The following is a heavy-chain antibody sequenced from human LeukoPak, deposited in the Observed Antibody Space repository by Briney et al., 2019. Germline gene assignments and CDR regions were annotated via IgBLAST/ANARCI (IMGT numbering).Heavy chain of an antibody. D-gene: IGHD3-10*01. CDR1: GFIFSSFG. CDR2: ISSSSSSM. CDR3: ARHGGAFDI. V-gene: IGHV3-48*01. J-gene: IGHJ3*02. Sequence: GGSLRLSCAASGFIFSSFGMHWVRQAPGKGLEWVSYISSSSSSMYYADSVKGRFTMSRDNAKNSVYLQLNSLRGEDTAVYYCARHGGAFDIWGQGTLVTVSS.